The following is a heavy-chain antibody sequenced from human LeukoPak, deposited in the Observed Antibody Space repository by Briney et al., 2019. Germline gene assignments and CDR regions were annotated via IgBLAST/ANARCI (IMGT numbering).Heavy chain of an antibody. CDR1: GFTFSSYW. V-gene: IGHV3-7*01. D-gene: IGHD3-22*01. Sequence: GGSLRLSCAASGFTFSSYWMSWVRQAPGKGLEWVANIKQDGSEKYYVDSVKGRFTISRDNAKSSLYLQMNSLRAEDTAVYYCARDYYDSSGYYYLDYWGQGTLVTVSS. J-gene: IGHJ4*02. CDR2: IKQDGSEK. CDR3: ARDYYDSSGYYYLDY.